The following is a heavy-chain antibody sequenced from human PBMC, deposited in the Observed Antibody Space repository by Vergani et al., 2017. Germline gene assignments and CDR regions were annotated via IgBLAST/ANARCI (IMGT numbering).Heavy chain of an antibody. CDR1: GERNSNGG. CDR2: IYPGDSEV. V-gene: IGHV5-51*01. J-gene: IGHJ3*01. D-gene: IGHD3-10*01. Sequence: EKQLVQSGSETKKPGESRKREGQAVGERNSNGGKGGGGQRPGRGLEWMGIIYPGDSEVKSNPTFRGQVIFSVDTSVNTAYLQWRSLQASDTATYFCASGGHGSENGGALQLWGQGTNITVSS. CDR3: ASGGHGSENGGALQL.